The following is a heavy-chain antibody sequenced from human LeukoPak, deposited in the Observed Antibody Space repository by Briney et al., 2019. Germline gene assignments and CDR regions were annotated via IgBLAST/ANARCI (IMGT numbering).Heavy chain of an antibody. V-gene: IGHV4-39*07. D-gene: IGHD3-22*01. CDR3: ARGGAFYFDLDY. J-gene: IGHJ4*02. CDR2: IYYSGST. Sequence: PSETLSLTCTVSGGSISSSSYYWGWIRQPPGKGLEWIGSIYYSGSTYYNPSLKSRVTISVDTSKNQFSLKLSSVTAADTALYYCARGGAFYFDLDYWGQGTLVTVSS. CDR1: GGSISSSSYY.